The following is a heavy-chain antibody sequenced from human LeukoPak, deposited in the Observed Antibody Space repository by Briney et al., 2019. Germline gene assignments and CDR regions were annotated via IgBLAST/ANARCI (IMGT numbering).Heavy chain of an antibody. CDR3: AREKLLDGVAD. V-gene: IGHV4-4*07. CDR1: GGSTSSYY. D-gene: IGHD2-21*01. Sequence: TSETLSLTCSISGGSTSSYYWSWIRQPAGKGLEWIGRIYISGTTNYNPSLKSRVTMSVDTSKNQFSLKLSSVTAADTAVYYCAREKLLDGVADWGQGTLVTVSS. J-gene: IGHJ4*02. CDR2: IYISGTT.